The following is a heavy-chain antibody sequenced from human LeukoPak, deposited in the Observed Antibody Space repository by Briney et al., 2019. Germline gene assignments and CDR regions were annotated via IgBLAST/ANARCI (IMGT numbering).Heavy chain of an antibody. J-gene: IGHJ5*02. CDR2: THYSGSI. D-gene: IGHD6-13*01. V-gene: IGHV4-59*12. CDR1: GGSISSYY. CDR3: VKGDPATAATATS. Sequence: PSETLSLTCTVSGGSISSYYWTWIRQSPGKGLEWIGYTHYSGSIKYNPSLESRVTISVDTSKKQFSLKLNSVTASDTAVYSCVKGDPATAATATSWGQGTLVTVSS.